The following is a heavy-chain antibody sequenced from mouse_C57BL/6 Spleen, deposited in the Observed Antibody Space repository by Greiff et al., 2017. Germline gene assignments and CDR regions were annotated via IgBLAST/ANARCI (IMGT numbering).Heavy chain of an antibody. Sequence: EVMLVESEGGLVQPGSSMKLSCTASGFTFSDYYMAWVRQVPEKGLEWVANINYDGSSTYYLDSLKSRFIISRDNAKNILYLQMSSLKSEDTATYYCARDQSWGSGRYFDVWGTGTTVTVSS. V-gene: IGHV5-16*01. CDR2: INYDGSST. CDR1: GFTFSDYY. J-gene: IGHJ1*03. CDR3: ARDQSWGSGRYFDV. D-gene: IGHD1-3*01.